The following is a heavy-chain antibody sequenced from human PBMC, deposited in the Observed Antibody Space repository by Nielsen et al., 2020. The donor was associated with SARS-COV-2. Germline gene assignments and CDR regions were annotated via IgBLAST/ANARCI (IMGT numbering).Heavy chain of an antibody. CDR2: IIPILGLA. V-gene: IGHV1-69*04. CDR3: ASSPSRGYRSGRNYYYYGMDV. J-gene: IGHJ6*02. D-gene: IGHD5-18*01. CDR1: GGIFSSYA. Sequence: SVKVSCKASGGIFSSYAISWVRQAPRQGLEWMGRIIPILGLANYTQKFQGRVTIIADKSTSTAYMELSSLRSEDTAVYYCASSPSRGYRSGRNYYYYGMDVWGQGTTVTVSS.